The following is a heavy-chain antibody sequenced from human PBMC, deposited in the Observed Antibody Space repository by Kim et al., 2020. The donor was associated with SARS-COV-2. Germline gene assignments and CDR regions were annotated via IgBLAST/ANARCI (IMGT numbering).Heavy chain of an antibody. V-gene: IGHV3-23*01. J-gene: IGHJ5*02. CDR2: ISGSGGSI. CDR1: GFTFSSYA. D-gene: IGHD3-16*01. Sequence: GGSLRLSCAASGFTFSSYAMSWVRQAPGKGLEWVSTISGSGGSIYYADSVKGRFTISRDNSKNTLYLQMSSLRAEDTAVYYCAKATQSRTWGWFDPWGQGTLVTVSS. CDR3: AKATQSRTWGWFDP.